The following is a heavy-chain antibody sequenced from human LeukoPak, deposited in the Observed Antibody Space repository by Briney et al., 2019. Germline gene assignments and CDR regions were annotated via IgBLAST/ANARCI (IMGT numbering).Heavy chain of an antibody. CDR2: IWYDGSNK. CDR3: ARGPYGDYPYYFDY. CDR1: GFTFSSYG. V-gene: IGHV3-33*01. Sequence: GGFLRLSCAASGFTFSSYGMHWVRQAPGKGLEWVAVIWYDGSNKYYADSVKGRFTISRDNSKNTLYLQMNSLRAEDTAVYYCARGPYGDYPYYFDYWGQGTLVTVSS. J-gene: IGHJ4*02. D-gene: IGHD4-17*01.